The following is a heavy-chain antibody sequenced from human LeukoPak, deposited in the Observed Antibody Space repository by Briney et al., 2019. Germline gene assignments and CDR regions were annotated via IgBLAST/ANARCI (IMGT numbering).Heavy chain of an antibody. D-gene: IGHD5-12*01. Sequence: SETLSLTCTVSGGSISSYFWSWLRQPPGKRLEWIGYISYSGSTDYNPSLKSRVTLSVDTSKNRLSLKLSSVTAADTAVYYCARMSSRGGFNGYDFWYFDLWGRGTLVTVSS. J-gene: IGHJ2*01. CDR1: GGSISSYF. CDR3: ARMSSRGGFNGYDFWYFDL. CDR2: ISYSGST. V-gene: IGHV4-59*08.